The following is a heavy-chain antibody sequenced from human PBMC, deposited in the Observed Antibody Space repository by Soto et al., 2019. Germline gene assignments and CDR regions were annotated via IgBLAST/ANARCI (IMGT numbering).Heavy chain of an antibody. D-gene: IGHD7-27*01. CDR3: ARDLTAGDTY. J-gene: IGHJ4*02. CDR1: GFTFTSYW. V-gene: IGHV3-74*01. CDR2: INSDGSTT. Sequence: EVQLVESGGDLVQPGGPLRLPFEPFGFTFTSYWRHWVRKPPGKGLGWVSRINSDGSTTNYADSVKGRFTISRDNAKNTLYLQMNSLRADDTAVYYCARDLTAGDTYWGQGTLVTVSS.